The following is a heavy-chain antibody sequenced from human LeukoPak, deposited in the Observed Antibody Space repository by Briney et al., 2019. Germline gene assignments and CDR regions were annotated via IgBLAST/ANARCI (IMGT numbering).Heavy chain of an antibody. CDR2: ISLNGGAT. Sequence: PGGSLRLSCAASGFTFSSYAMSWVRQAPGKGLEWVSGISLNGGATGYADSVKGRFTISRDNAKNSLYLRMNSLRAEDTALYYCVRSITMFQYWGQGTLVTVSS. V-gene: IGHV3-20*04. CDR3: VRSITMFQY. J-gene: IGHJ1*01. CDR1: GFTFSSYA. D-gene: IGHD3-10*01.